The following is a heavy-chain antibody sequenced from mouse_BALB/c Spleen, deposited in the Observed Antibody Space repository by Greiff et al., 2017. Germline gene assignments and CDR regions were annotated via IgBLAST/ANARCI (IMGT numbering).Heavy chain of an antibody. Sequence: QVQLQQSGAELVRPGVSVKISCKGSGYTFTDYAMHWVKQSHAKSLEWIGVISTYYGDASYNQKFKGKATMTVDKSSSTAYMELARLTSEDSAIYDYARVSLLRPYYMDYWGQGTTLTVSS. CDR1: GYTFTDYA. CDR2: ISTYYGDA. V-gene: IGHV1S137*01. D-gene: IGHD1-2*01. J-gene: IGHJ2*01. CDR3: ARVSLLRPYYMDY.